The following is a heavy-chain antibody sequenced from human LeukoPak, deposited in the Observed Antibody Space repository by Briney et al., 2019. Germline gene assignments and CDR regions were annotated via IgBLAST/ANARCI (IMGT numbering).Heavy chain of an antibody. CDR2: IYYSGST. J-gene: IGHJ4*02. D-gene: IGHD2-2*01. CDR1: GGSISGYY. CDR3: ARERGYCSSTSCYALVGHFDY. Sequence: PSETLSLTCTVSGGSISGYYWSWIRQPPGKGLEWIGYIYYSGSTNYNPSLKSRVTISVDTSNNQFSLKLTSVTAADTAVYYCARERGYCSSTSCYALVGHFDYWGQGTLVTVSS. V-gene: IGHV4-59*01.